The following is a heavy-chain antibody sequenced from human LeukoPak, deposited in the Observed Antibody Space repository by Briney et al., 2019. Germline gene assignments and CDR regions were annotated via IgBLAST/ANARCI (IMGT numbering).Heavy chain of an antibody. CDR2: IIPIFGTA. D-gene: IGHD2-15*01. Sequence: SVKVSCKASGGTFSSYAISWVRQAPGQGLEWMGGIIPIFGTANYAQKFQGRVTITADKSTSTAYMELSSLRSEDTAVYYCARDVGYCSGGSCYSFDYWGQGTLVTVSS. J-gene: IGHJ4*02. V-gene: IGHV1-69*06. CDR3: ARDVGYCSGGSCYSFDY. CDR1: GGTFSSYA.